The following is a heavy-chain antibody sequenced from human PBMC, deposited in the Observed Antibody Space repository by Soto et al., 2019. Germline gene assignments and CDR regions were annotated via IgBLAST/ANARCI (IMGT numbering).Heavy chain of an antibody. CDR3: ARVPDYYDSSGYPRYYYYGMDV. J-gene: IGHJ6*02. CDR1: GGSISSGAYY. CDR2: IYYSGST. D-gene: IGHD3-22*01. Sequence: SETLSLTCTVSGGSISSGAYYWSWIRQHPGKGLEWIGYIYYSGSTYYNPSLKSRVTISVDTSKNQFSLKLSSVTAADTAVYYCARVPDYYDSSGYPRYYYYGMDVWGQGTTVTVSS. V-gene: IGHV4-31*03.